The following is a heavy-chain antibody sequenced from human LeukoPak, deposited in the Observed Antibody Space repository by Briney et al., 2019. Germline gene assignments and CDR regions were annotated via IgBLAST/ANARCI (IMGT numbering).Heavy chain of an antibody. J-gene: IGHJ4*02. D-gene: IGHD2-15*01. V-gene: IGHV4-34*01. Sequence: PSETLSLTCAVYGGSFSGYYWSWIRQPPGKGLEWIGEINHSGSTNYNPSLKSRVTISVDTSKNQFSLKLSSVTAADTAVYYCARRGEASTLDYWGQGTLVTVSS. CDR3: ARRGEASTLDY. CDR2: INHSGST. CDR1: GGSFSGYY.